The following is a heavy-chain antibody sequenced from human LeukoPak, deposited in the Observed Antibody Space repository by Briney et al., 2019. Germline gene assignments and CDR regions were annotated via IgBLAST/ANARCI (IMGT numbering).Heavy chain of an antibody. V-gene: IGHV3-7*01. D-gene: IGHD5-18*01. J-gene: IGHJ3*02. CDR3: ARASHSYGYLRAFDI. Sequence: GGSLRLSCAASGFTFSSYWMSWVRQAPGKGLEWVANIKQDGSERNYVDSVKGRFTISRDNAKNSLYLQMNSLRAEDTAVYYCARASHSYGYLRAFDIWGQGTMVTVSS. CDR1: GFTFSSYW. CDR2: IKQDGSER.